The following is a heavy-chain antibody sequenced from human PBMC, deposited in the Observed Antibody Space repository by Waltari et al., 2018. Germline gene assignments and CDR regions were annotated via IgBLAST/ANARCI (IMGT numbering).Heavy chain of an antibody. CDR1: GFPFSKAW. CDR2: IKSTVDGGTT. Sequence: EVQLVESGGGLVKPGGSLRLSCSASGFPFSKAWMNWMRQAPGKGPEWVGRIKSTVDGGTTDYAAPVQGRFTISRDDSKNTLYLQMSSLRTEDTAVYYCLFVDTALIIPDVFDLWGQGTLVTVSS. V-gene: IGHV3-15*01. D-gene: IGHD5-18*01. J-gene: IGHJ3*01. CDR3: LFVDTALIIPDVFDL.